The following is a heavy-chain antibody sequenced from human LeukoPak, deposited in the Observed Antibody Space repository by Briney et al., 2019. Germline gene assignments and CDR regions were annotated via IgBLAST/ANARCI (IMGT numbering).Heavy chain of an antibody. CDR3: ARDLGPYYFDY. CDR2: IKQDGSEK. J-gene: IGHJ4*02. V-gene: IGHV3-7*01. CDR1: GFTFSSYW. Sequence: GGSLRLSCAASGFTFSSYWMSWVRQAPGKGLEWVANIKQDGSEKYYVDSVKGRFTVSRDNAKNSLYLQMNSLRAEDTAVYYCARDLGPYYFDYWGQGTLVTVSS. D-gene: IGHD3-10*01.